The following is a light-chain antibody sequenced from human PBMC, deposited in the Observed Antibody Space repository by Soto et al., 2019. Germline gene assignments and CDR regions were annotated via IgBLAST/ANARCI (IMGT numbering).Light chain of an antibody. CDR3: AVWDDSLNGPV. Sequence: QSVLTQPPSASGTPGQRVTISCSGSTSNIGTNTVNWYQQLPGTAPKLLIYSNSQRPSGVPDRFSGSKSGTSASLAISGLQSDDESDYYGAVWDDSLNGPVFGGGTQLTVL. CDR2: SNS. J-gene: IGLJ2*01. V-gene: IGLV1-44*01. CDR1: TSNIGTNT.